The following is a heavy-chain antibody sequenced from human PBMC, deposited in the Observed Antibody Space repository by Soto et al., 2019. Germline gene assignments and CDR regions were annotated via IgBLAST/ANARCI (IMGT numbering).Heavy chain of an antibody. CDR1: GYTFTSYA. Sequence: QVQLVQSGAEVKKPGASVKVSCKASGYTFTSYAMQWVRQAPGQRLEWMGWINAGNGNTKYSQKFQGRVTINRDTSASTAYMELSSLRSEDTAVYYCARVSGISVAEVWGQGTLVTVSS. CDR3: ARVSGISVAEV. D-gene: IGHD6-19*01. J-gene: IGHJ4*02. V-gene: IGHV1-3*01. CDR2: INAGNGNT.